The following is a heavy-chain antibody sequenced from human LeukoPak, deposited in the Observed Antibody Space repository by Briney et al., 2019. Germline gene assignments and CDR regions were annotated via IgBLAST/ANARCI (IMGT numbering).Heavy chain of an antibody. V-gene: IGHV3-7*01. J-gene: IGHJ4*02. CDR2: IKQDGSEK. CDR3: ARDGDYGGSTYFDY. Sequence: GGSLRLSCAASGFTFSSYWMSWVRQAPGKWLEWVANIKQDGSEKYYVDSVKGRFTISRDNAKNSLYLQMNSLRAEDTAVYYCARDGDYGGSTYFDYWGQGTLVTVSS. D-gene: IGHD4-23*01. CDR1: GFTFSSYW.